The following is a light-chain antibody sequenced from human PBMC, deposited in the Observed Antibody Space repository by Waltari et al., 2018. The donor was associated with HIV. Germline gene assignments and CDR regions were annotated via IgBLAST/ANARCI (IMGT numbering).Light chain of an antibody. V-gene: IGLV3-1*01. CDR1: KLGDKY. CDR3: QAWDSNTFVV. Sequence: SYELTQPPSVSVSPGQPASITCSGDKLGDKYACWYQQRPGQSPVLVIYQDTKRPSGISERFSGSSSGNTATLTITGTQTMDEADYYCQAWDSNTFVVFGGGTKLTVL. J-gene: IGLJ2*01. CDR2: QDT.